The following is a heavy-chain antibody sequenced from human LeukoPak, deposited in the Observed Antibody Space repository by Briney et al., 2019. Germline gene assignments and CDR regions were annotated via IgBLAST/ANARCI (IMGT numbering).Heavy chain of an antibody. CDR2: ISSNGGST. CDR3: ARAGGEWELLPYYFDY. CDR1: GFTFSSYA. V-gene: IGHV3-64*01. Sequence: GGSLRLSCAASGFTFSSYAMHWVRQAPGKGLEYVSAISSNGGSTYYANSVKGRFTISRDNSKNTLYLQMGSLRAEDMAVYYCARAGGEWELLPYYFDYWGQGTLVTVSS. J-gene: IGHJ4*02. D-gene: IGHD1-26*01.